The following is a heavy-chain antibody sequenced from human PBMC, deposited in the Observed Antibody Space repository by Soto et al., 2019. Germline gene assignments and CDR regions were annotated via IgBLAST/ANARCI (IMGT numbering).Heavy chain of an antibody. CDR2: INHSGST. D-gene: IGHD3-10*01. CDR1: GGSFSGYY. J-gene: IGHJ3*02. CDR3: ARARLRYYGSGSYSPPYAFDI. V-gene: IGHV4-34*01. Sequence: SETLSLTCAVCGGSFSGYYWSWIRQPPGKGLEWIGEINHSGSTNYNPSLKSRVTISVDTSKNQFSLKLSSVTAADTAVYYCARARLRYYGSGSYSPPYAFDIWGQGTMVTVSS.